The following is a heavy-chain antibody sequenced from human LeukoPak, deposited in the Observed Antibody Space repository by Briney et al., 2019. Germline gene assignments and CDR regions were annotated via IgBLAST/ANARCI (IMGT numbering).Heavy chain of an antibody. J-gene: IGHJ4*02. CDR2: IYYSGST. CDR3: ARDEGGSAY. Sequence: SETLSLTCTVSGGSISSHYWCWIRQPPGKGLEWIGYIYYSGSTNYNPSLKSRVTISVDTSKNQFSLKLSSVTAADTAVYYCARDEGGSAYWGQGTLVTVSS. V-gene: IGHV4-59*11. CDR1: GGSISSHY. D-gene: IGHD2-2*01.